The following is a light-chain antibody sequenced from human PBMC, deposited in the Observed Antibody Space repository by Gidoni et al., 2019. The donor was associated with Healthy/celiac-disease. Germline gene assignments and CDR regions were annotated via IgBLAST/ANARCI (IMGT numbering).Light chain of an antibody. J-gene: IGKJ1*01. Sequence: PGERATLSSRASQSVSSNLAWYQQKPGQAPRLLIYGASTRATGIPARFSGSGSGTEFTLTISSLQSEDFAVYYCQQYNNWPRWTFGQGTKVEIK. V-gene: IGKV3-15*01. CDR1: QSVSSN. CDR3: QQYNNWPRWT. CDR2: GAS.